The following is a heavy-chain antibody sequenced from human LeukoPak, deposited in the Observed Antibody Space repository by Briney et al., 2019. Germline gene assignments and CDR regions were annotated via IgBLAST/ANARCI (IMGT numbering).Heavy chain of an antibody. Sequence: GGSLRLSCAASGFTFGSYSMNWVRQAPGKGLEWVSSISSSSSYIYYADPVKGRFTISRDNAKNSLYLQMNSLRAEDTAVYYCARDDVVGGHYYYGMDVWGQGTTVTVSS. D-gene: IGHD1-26*01. V-gene: IGHV3-21*01. CDR3: ARDDVVGGHYYYGMDV. CDR2: ISSSSSYI. CDR1: GFTFGSYS. J-gene: IGHJ6*02.